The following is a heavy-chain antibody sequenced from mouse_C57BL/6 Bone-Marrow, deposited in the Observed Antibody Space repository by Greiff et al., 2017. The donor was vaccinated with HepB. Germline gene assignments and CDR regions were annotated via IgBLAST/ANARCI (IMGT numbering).Heavy chain of an antibody. CDR2: ISSGGSYT. CDR3: ARRGHYDAMDY. D-gene: IGHD3-3*01. V-gene: IGHV5-6*01. J-gene: IGHJ4*01. Sequence: EVQRVESGGDLVKPGGSLKLSCAASGFTFSSYGMSWVRQTPDKRLEWVATISSGGSYTYYPDSVKGRFTISRDNAKNTLYLQMSSLKSEDTAMYYCARRGHYDAMDYWGQGTSVTVSS. CDR1: GFTFSSYG.